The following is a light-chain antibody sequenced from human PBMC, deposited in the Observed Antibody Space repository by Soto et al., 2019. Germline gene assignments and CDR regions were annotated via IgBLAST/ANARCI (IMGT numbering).Light chain of an antibody. CDR3: AACESRLNGWV. Sequence: QSVLTQAPSASGTPGQRVTISCSGSSSNIGSNTVSWYQQVPGTAPQVLIYSNVQRPSGLPDRLSGSKSGTSASLAIGGLQFEDEADYYCAACESRLNGWVFGGGTKLPVL. CDR2: SNV. CDR1: SSNIGSNT. J-gene: IGLJ3*02. V-gene: IGLV1-44*01.